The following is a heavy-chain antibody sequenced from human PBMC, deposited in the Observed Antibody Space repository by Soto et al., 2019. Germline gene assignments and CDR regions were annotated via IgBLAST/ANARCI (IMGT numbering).Heavy chain of an antibody. J-gene: IGHJ4*02. CDR1: GFTFSSYG. D-gene: IGHD4-17*01. CDR2: IWYDGSNK. CDR3: ARATDYGDSYYFDY. V-gene: IGHV3-33*01. Sequence: GGSLRLSCAASGFTFSSYGMHWVRQAPGKGLEWVAVIWYDGSNKYYADSVKGRFTISRDNSKNTLYLQMNSLRAEDTAVYYCARATDYGDSYYFDYWGQGTLVTVSS.